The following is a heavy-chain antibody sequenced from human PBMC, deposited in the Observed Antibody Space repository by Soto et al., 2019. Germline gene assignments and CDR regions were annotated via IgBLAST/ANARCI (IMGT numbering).Heavy chain of an antibody. CDR2: ISYDGSNK. V-gene: IGHV3-30-3*01. Sequence: GGSLRLSCAASGFTFSSYAMHWVRQAPGKGLEWVAVISYDGSNKYYADSVKGRFTISRDNSKNTLYLQMNSLRAEDTAVYYCAKGEYCSGGSCYYNYNMDVWGQGTTVTVSS. CDR3: AKGEYCSGGSCYYNYNMDV. D-gene: IGHD2-15*01. CDR1: GFTFSSYA. J-gene: IGHJ6*02.